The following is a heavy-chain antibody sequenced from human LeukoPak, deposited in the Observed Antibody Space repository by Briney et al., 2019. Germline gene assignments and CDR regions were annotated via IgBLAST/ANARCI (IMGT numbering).Heavy chain of an antibody. CDR1: GFTFSSYA. CDR2: ISGSGGST. Sequence: GGSLRLSCAASGFTFSSYAMSWVRQAPGKGLEWVSAISGSGGSTYYADSVKGRFTISRDNSKNTLYLQMNSLRAEDTAVYYCAKPIMITFGGVIAPENYYYGMDVWGQGTTVTVSS. CDR3: AKPIMITFGGVIAPENYYYGMDV. D-gene: IGHD3-16*02. V-gene: IGHV3-23*01. J-gene: IGHJ6*02.